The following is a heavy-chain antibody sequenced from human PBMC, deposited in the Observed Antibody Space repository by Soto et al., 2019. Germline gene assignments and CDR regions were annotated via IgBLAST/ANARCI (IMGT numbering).Heavy chain of an antibody. J-gene: IGHJ4*02. Sequence: RASVKVSCKASGYTFTGYYMHWVRQAPGQGLEWMGWINPNSGGTNYAQKFQGRVTMTRDTSISTAYMELSRLRSDDTAVYYCARGLRYDSSGSTAPWGQGTLVTVSS. V-gene: IGHV1-2*02. CDR3: ARGLRYDSSGSTAP. CDR1: GYTFTGYY. D-gene: IGHD3-22*01. CDR2: INPNSGGT.